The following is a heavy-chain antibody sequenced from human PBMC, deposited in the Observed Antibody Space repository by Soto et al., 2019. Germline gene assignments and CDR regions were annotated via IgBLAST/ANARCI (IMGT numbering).Heavy chain of an antibody. Sequence: ASVKVSCKASGYTFTNYGVSWVRQAPGQGLEWMGWIGGYKGNTNYAQKLQGRVTLTTDTSTSTAYMELRSLTSDDTAVYYCARGLYSSDCYFDYWGQGTLVTVSS. CDR2: IGGYKGNT. D-gene: IGHD6-19*01. V-gene: IGHV1-18*01. J-gene: IGHJ4*02. CDR3: ARGLYSSDCYFDY. CDR1: GYTFTNYG.